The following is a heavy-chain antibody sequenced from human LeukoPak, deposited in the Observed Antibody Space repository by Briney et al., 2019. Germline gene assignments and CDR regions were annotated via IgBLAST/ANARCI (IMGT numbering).Heavy chain of an antibody. D-gene: IGHD4-17*01. CDR3: ARPDYGDYVFDI. CDR1: GGSFSGYY. V-gene: IGHV4-34*01. CDR2: INHSGST. J-gene: IGHJ3*02. Sequence: SETLSLTCAVYGGSFSGYYWSWIRQPPGKGLEWIGEINHSGSTYYNPSLKSRVTISVDTSKNQFSLKLSSVTAADTAVYHCARPDYGDYVFDIWGQGTMVTVSS.